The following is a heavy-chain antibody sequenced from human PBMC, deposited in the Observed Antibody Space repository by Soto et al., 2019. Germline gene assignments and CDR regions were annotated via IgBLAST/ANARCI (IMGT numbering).Heavy chain of an antibody. V-gene: IGHV4-34*01. CDR2: INHSGST. CDR1: GGSFSGYY. J-gene: IGHJ4*02. CDR3: ASSPFNYYDSSTY. D-gene: IGHD3-22*01. Sequence: SETLSLTCXVYGGSFSGYYWSWIRQPPGKGLEWIGEINHSGSTNYNPSLKSRVTISVDTSKNQFSLKLSSVTAADTAVYYCASSPFNYYDSSTYWGQGTLVTVSS.